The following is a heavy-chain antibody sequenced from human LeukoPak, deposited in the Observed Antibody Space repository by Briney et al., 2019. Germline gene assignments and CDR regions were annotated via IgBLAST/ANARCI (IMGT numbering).Heavy chain of an antibody. CDR1: GFIFSSYG. Sequence: PGRSLRLSCAASGFIFSSYGMHWVRQAPGKGLEWVAVIWYDGSNMYYGDSVKGRFTISRDNSKNTLYLQMNSLGAEDTAVYYCARDRYSGSPDYWGQGTLVTVSS. D-gene: IGHD1-26*01. CDR2: IWYDGSNM. J-gene: IGHJ4*02. V-gene: IGHV3-33*01. CDR3: ARDRYSGSPDY.